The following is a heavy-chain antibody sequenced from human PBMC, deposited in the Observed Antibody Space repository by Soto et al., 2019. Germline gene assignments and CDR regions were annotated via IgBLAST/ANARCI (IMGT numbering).Heavy chain of an antibody. CDR2: ISSSSSTI. CDR3: ARAGATSSENYALPI. D-gene: IGHD1-7*01. V-gene: IGHV3-48*02. J-gene: IGHJ3*02. CDR1: GFTFSSYS. Sequence: GGSLRLSCAASGFTFSSYSMNWVRQAPGKGLEWVSYISSSSSTIYYADSVKGRFTISRDNAKNSLYLQMNSLRDEDTAVYYCARAGATSSENYALPIWGHGPILIV.